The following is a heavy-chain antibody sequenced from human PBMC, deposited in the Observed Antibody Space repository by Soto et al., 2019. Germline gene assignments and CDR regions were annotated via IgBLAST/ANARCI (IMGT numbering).Heavy chain of an antibody. D-gene: IGHD6-6*01. V-gene: IGHV3-33*01. CDR3: ARVEYSSSWGDV. CDR1: GFTFSSYG. CDR2: IWYDGSNK. J-gene: IGHJ6*04. Sequence: QVQLVESGGGVVQPERSLRLSCAASGFTFSSYGMHWVRQAPGKGLEWVAVIWYDGSNKYYADSVKGRFTISRDNSKNTLYLQMNSLRAEDTAVYYCARVEYSSSWGDVWGKGTTVTVSS.